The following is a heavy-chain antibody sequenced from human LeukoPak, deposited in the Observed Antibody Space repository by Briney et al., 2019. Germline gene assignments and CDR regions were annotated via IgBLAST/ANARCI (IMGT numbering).Heavy chain of an antibody. J-gene: IGHJ4*02. CDR1: GFTFSSYG. D-gene: IGHD3-10*01. CDR2: IWYDGNNE. CDR3: AKDPLQYGSGSYYFDY. V-gene: IGHV3-30*02. Sequence: GGSLRLSCAASGFTFSSYGMHWVRQAPGKGLEWVAFIWYDGNNEYFSDSVKGRFTISRDSSKNTLYLQMNSLRAEDTAVYYCAKDPLQYGSGSYYFDYWGQGTLVTVSS.